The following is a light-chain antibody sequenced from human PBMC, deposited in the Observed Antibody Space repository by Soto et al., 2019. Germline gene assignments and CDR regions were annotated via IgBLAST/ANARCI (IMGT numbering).Light chain of an antibody. Sequence: ETVLTQSPGTLSLSPGERATLSCRASHSVSSYLAWYQQKPGQAPRLLVYDASNRATGIPARFSGSGSGTDFTLTISSLEPEDFAVYFCQQYAYWPETFGQGTKVDIK. CDR1: HSVSSY. V-gene: IGKV3-11*01. J-gene: IGKJ1*01. CDR3: QQYAYWPET. CDR2: DAS.